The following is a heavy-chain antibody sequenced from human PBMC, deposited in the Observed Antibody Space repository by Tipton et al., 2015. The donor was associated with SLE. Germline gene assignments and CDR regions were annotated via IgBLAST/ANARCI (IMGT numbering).Heavy chain of an antibody. CDR1: GFTFSSYE. CDR3: ARQISGSPDAFDI. V-gene: IGHV3-48*03. J-gene: IGHJ3*02. Sequence: SLRLSCAASGFTFSSYEMNWVRQAPGKGLEWVSYISSSGSTKYYADSVKGRFTISRDNAKNSLYLQMNSLRAEDTAVYYCARQISGSPDAFDIWGQGSMVTVCS. CDR2: ISSSGSTK. D-gene: IGHD3-10*01.